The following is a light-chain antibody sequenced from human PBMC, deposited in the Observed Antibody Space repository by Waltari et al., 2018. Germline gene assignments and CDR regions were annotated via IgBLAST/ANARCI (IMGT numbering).Light chain of an antibody. V-gene: IGKV3-15*01. J-gene: IGKJ5*01. CDR1: QSVSSN. CDR2: DAF. CDR3: QQYNNWPIT. Sequence: EIVMTQSPASLSVSPGERATLSCWASQSVSSNLARYQQKPGQAPRPLIYDAFTRATGIPARFSGSGSGTEFTLTISSMQSEDFAVYSCQQYNNWPITFGQGTRLDIK.